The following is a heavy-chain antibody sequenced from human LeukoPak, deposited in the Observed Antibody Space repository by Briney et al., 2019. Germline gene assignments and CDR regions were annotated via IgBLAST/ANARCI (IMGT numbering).Heavy chain of an antibody. Sequence: GASVKVSCKASGGTFSSYAISWVRQAPGQGLEWMGGIIPIFGTANYAQKFQGRVTITADESTSTAYMELSSLRSEDTAVYYCARDEGSGSYYNGKHYFDYWGQGTLVTVSS. J-gene: IGHJ4*02. CDR1: GGTFSSYA. D-gene: IGHD3-10*01. V-gene: IGHV1-69*13. CDR3: ARDEGSGSYYNGKHYFDY. CDR2: IIPIFGTA.